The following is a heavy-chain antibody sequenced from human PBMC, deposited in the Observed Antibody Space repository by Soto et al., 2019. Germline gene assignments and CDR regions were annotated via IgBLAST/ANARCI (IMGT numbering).Heavy chain of an antibody. V-gene: IGHV4-61*01. CDR1: GGSVSSGSYY. D-gene: IGHD2-8*01. J-gene: IGHJ4*02. Sequence: ASATLSLTCTVSGGSVSSGSYYWSWIRQPPGKGLEWIGYIYYSGSTNYNPSLKSRVTISVDTSKNQFSLKLSSVTAADTAVYYCARDRKALGVCADWGQGTLVTVSS. CDR2: IYYSGST. CDR3: ARDRKALGVCAD.